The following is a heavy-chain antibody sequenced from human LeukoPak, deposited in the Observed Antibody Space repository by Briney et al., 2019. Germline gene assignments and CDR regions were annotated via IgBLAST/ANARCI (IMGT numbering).Heavy chain of an antibody. J-gene: IGHJ6*03. CDR1: GGSFSGYY. CDR3: ARDLRGDYETGPSPPRLQYYYNYYMDV. Sequence: PSETLSLTCAVYGGSFSGYYWSWIRQPPGKGLEWIGEINHSGSTNYNPSLKSRVTISVDTSKNQFSLKLSSVTAADTAVYYCARDLRGDYETGPSPPRLQYYYNYYMDVWGKGTTVTVSS. V-gene: IGHV4-34*01. D-gene: IGHD4-17*01. CDR2: INHSGST.